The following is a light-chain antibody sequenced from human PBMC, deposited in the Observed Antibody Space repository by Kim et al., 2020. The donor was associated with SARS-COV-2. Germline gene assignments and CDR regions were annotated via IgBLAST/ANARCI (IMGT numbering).Light chain of an antibody. CDR3: QVYDNLRFT. CDR2: GLS. CDR1: QSVSSNY. Sequence: EIVLTQTPGTLSLSPGEGALLSCTPSQSVSSNYVSWYQQKPGQAPRLLIHGLSSRATGTPIRFSGSGSGTDFTLTINRVEPEDFAVYYCQVYDNLRFTFGPGTKVDIK. J-gene: IGKJ3*01. V-gene: IGKV3-20*01.